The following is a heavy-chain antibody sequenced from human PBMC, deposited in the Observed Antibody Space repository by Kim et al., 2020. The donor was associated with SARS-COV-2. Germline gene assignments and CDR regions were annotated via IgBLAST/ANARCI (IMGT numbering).Heavy chain of an antibody. V-gene: IGHV3-30-3*01. J-gene: IGHJ6*01. CDR2: VSYDGSNK. CDR3: ARSDQGLREPYYFYYGM. Sequence: GGSLRLSCAASGLTFTNYAMHWVRQAPDKGLEWVAVVSYDGSNKYYVDSVKGRFTVSRDNSKNTLYLQMNSLRVEDTAVYYCARSDQGLREPYYFYYGM. D-gene: IGHD3-16*01. CDR1: GLTFTNYA.